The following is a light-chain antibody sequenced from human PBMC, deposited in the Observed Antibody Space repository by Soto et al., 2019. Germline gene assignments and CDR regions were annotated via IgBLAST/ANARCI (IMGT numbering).Light chain of an antibody. J-gene: IGKJ1*01. CDR1: QAISNS. CDR2: AAS. Sequence: DIQMTQSPSSLSASVGDRVTITCRAIQAISNSLAWYQQKPGKVPKLLMYAASTLQSGVPSRFSGSGSGTEFTLTISSLQPEDVATYYCQKYFSAPWTFGQGTKVESK. CDR3: QKYFSAPWT. V-gene: IGKV1-27*01.